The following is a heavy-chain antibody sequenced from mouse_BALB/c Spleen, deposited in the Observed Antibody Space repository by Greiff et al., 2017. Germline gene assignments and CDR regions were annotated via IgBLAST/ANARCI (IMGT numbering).Heavy chain of an antibody. Sequence: DVQLQESGGGLVKPGGSLKLSCAASGFTFSSYTMSWVRQTPEKRLEWVATISSGGSYTYYPDSVKGRFTISRDNAKNTLYLQMSSLKSEDTAMYYCTRGGTTVVFDYWGQGTTLTVSS. J-gene: IGHJ2*01. CDR3: TRGGTTVVFDY. CDR2: ISSGGSYT. D-gene: IGHD1-1*01. V-gene: IGHV5-6-4*01. CDR1: GFTFSSYT.